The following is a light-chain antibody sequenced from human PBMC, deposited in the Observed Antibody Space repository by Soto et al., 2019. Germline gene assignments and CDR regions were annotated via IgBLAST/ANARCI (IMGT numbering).Light chain of an antibody. Sequence: QSALTQPASVSGSPGQSITISCTGTSSDGGGYNYVSWYQQHPGKAPKLMIYEVSNRPSGVSNRFSGSKSGNTASLTISGLQAEDEADYYCSSYTSSSTPGYVFGTGTKRTVL. V-gene: IGLV2-14*01. CDR3: SSYTSSSTPGYV. CDR2: EVS. CDR1: SSDGGGYNY. J-gene: IGLJ1*01.